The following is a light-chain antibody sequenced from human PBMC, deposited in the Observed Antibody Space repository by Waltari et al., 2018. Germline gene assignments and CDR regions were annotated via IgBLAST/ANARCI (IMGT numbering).Light chain of an antibody. Sequence: QLLLTQSPSASASLGASVKLTCTLSSGHSSYAIAWHQQQPDKGPRYLIKVNSDGSHIKGDGFPDRFSGSSAGAERYLTIASLQSEDEADYYCQTGGFGIWVFGGGTKLTVL. J-gene: IGLJ3*02. CDR1: SGHSSYA. V-gene: IGLV4-69*01. CDR3: QTGGFGIWV. CDR2: VNSDGSH.